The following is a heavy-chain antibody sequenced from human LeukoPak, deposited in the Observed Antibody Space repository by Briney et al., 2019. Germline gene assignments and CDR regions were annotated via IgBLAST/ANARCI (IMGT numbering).Heavy chain of an antibody. Sequence: ASVKVSCKASGGTFSSYAISLVRQAPGQGLEWMGGIIPIFGTANYAQKFQGRVTITTDESTSTAYMELSSLRSEDTAVYYCARGEGRIAPRFDYWGQGTLVTVSS. CDR1: GGTFSSYA. CDR3: ARGEGRIAPRFDY. J-gene: IGHJ4*02. CDR2: IIPIFGTA. V-gene: IGHV1-69*05. D-gene: IGHD1-26*01.